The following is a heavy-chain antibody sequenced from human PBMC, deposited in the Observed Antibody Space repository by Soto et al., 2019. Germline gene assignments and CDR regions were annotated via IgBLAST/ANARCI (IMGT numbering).Heavy chain of an antibody. D-gene: IGHD6-19*01. J-gene: IGHJ3*02. CDR1: GYNFTSYG. CDR2: ISPHNDRT. Sequence: ASVKVSCKASGYNFTSYGISWVRQAPGQGLEWMGWISPHNDRTKYARRFQDRVTMTTETPTSTVYMELGSLRSDDTAVYYCARDLYYSSGRYFDHDAFDSWGQWTVVTVSS. CDR3: ARDLYYSSGRYFDHDAFDS. V-gene: IGHV1-18*01.